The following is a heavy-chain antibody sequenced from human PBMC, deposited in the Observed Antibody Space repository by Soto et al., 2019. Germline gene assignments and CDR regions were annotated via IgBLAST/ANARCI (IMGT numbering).Heavy chain of an antibody. Sequence: PGGSLRLSCAASGFTFSSYAMSWVRQAPGKGLEWVSAISGSGGSTYYADSVKGRFTISRDNSKNTLYLQMNSLRAEDTAVYYCAKGTIDSSGYYRFDYWGQGTLVTVSS. J-gene: IGHJ4*02. CDR3: AKGTIDSSGYYRFDY. CDR1: GFTFSSYA. CDR2: ISGSGGST. V-gene: IGHV3-23*01. D-gene: IGHD3-22*01.